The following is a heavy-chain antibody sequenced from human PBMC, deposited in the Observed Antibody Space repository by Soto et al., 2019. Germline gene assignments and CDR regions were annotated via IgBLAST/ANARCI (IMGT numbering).Heavy chain of an antibody. CDR2: INAGNGNT. J-gene: IGHJ6*03. CDR1: GYTFTSYA. D-gene: IGHD3-10*01. V-gene: IGHV1-3*01. CDR3: ARGSGRLTTAYYYYYYMDV. Sequence: QVQLVQSGAEVKKPGASVKVSCKASGYTFTSYAMHWVRQAPGQRLEWMGWINAGNGNTKYSQKFQGRVTITRDTSASTAYMELSSVRSEDTAVYYCARGSGRLTTAYYYYYYMDVWGKGTTVTVSS.